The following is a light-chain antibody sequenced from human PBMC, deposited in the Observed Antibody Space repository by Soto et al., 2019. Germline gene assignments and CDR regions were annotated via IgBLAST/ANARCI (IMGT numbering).Light chain of an antibody. J-gene: IGKJ1*01. CDR2: GAS. Sequence: IVMTQSPARLSVSPGERATLSCSASQSVSSNYSWYQQKPGQAPRRLIYGASSRATGIPDRFSGSGAGRAFTLTIIRLEHEDVAVYYCQQYGSSRTWTFGQGTKVDIK. CDR3: QQYGSSRTWT. V-gene: IGKV3-20*01. CDR1: QSVSSNY.